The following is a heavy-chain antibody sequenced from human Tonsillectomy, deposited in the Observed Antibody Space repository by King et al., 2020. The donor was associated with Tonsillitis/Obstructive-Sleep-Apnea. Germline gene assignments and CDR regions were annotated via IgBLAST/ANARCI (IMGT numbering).Heavy chain of an antibody. Sequence: VQLVQSGAEVKKPGASVKVSCKASGYTFTSYGISWVRQAPGQGLEWMGWISGYNGNTNYAQKFQGRVTMTTDTSTSTAYMELRSLRSDDTAVYYCARAPDPYDILTGFWFDPWGQGTLVTVSS. CDR2: ISGYNGNT. V-gene: IGHV1-18*01. CDR1: GYTFTSYG. CDR3: ARAPDPYDILTGFWFDP. J-gene: IGHJ5*02. D-gene: IGHD3-9*01.